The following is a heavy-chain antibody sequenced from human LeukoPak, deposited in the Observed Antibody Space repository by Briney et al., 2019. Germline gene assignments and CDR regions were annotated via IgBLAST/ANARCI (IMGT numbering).Heavy chain of an antibody. J-gene: IGHJ4*02. CDR2: ISAYSGNT. CDR3: ARDVPGARLTTVTTFDY. Sequence: ASVKVSCKPSGYTFTSYGISCVRQAPEQGLEWMGWISAYSGNTNYAQKLQGRVTMTTDTSMSTAYMELRSLRSDDTAVYYCARDVPGARLTTVTTFDYWGQGTLVTVSS. CDR1: GYTFTSYG. D-gene: IGHD4-17*01. V-gene: IGHV1-18*04.